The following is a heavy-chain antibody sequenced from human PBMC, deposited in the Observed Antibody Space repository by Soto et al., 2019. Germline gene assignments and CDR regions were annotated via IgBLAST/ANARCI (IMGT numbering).Heavy chain of an antibody. D-gene: IGHD4-17*01. Sequence: QVQLVQSAAEVKKPGSSVKVSCKASGGTLSNYAFTWVRQAPGQGLEWMAGIIPIFNTANYAQKFQGRVTITADESTSTAYMEVDSLRSEDTAVYYCARVRPTDYVGNYNNGMDVWGQGTTVTVSS. CDR2: IIPIFNTA. CDR1: GGTLSNYA. V-gene: IGHV1-69*01. J-gene: IGHJ6*02. CDR3: ARVRPTDYVGNYNNGMDV.